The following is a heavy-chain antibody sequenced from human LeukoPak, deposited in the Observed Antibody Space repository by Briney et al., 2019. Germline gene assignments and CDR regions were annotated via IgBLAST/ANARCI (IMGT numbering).Heavy chain of an antibody. CDR3: AKDLLVVYYDFWSGYRYDAFDI. CDR2: ISGSGGST. J-gene: IGHJ3*02. D-gene: IGHD3-3*01. CDR1: GFTFSSYW. Sequence: GGSLRLSCAASGFTFSSYWMHWVRQAPGKGLEWVSAISGSGGSTYYADSVKGRFTISRDNSKNTLYLQMNSLRAEDTAVYYCAKDLLVVYYDFWSGYRYDAFDIWGQGTMVTVSS. V-gene: IGHV3-23*01.